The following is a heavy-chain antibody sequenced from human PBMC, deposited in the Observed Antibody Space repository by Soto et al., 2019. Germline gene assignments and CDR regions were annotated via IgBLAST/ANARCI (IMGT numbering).Heavy chain of an antibody. D-gene: IGHD1-26*01. CDR3: ARDVEGSYRIRGYHSHGVHV. CDR2: INPSGGST. Sequence: SSVKACCKASGYTFTRYYMDWVRQAPGRGLEWMGIINPSGGSTSYAQKFQGRVTMNRDTSTSTVYMELSSLRSEDTAVYYCARDVEGSYRIRGYHSHGVHVWGQGTTVTVSS. J-gene: IGHJ6*02. V-gene: IGHV1-46*01. CDR1: GYTFTRYY.